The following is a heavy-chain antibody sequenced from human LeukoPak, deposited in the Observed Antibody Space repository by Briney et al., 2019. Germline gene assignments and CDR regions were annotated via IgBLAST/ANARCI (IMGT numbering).Heavy chain of an antibody. CDR1: GFTFSSYS. J-gene: IGHJ4*02. CDR3: ASQSTYDILTGHDY. V-gene: IGHV3-21*01. D-gene: IGHD3-9*01. CDR2: ISSSSSYI. Sequence: GRSLRLSCAASGFTFSSYSMNWVRQAPGKGLEWVSSISSSSSYIYYADSVKGRFTISRDNAKNSLYLQMNSLRAEDTAVYYCASQSTYDILTGHDYWGQGTLVTVSS.